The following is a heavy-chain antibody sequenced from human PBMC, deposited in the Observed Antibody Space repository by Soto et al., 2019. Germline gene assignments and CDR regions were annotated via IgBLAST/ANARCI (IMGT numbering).Heavy chain of an antibody. CDR2: INHSGST. CDR1: GGSFSGYY. D-gene: IGHD3-10*01. J-gene: IGHJ6*02. Sequence: SETLSLTXAVYGGSFSGYYWSWIRQPPGKGLEWIGEINHSGSTNYNPSLKSRVTISVDTSKNQFSLKLSSVTAADTAVYYCARDVVTYYYGSGSYYYYYYGMDVWGQGTTVTVSS. V-gene: IGHV4-34*01. CDR3: ARDVVTYYYGSGSYYYYYYGMDV.